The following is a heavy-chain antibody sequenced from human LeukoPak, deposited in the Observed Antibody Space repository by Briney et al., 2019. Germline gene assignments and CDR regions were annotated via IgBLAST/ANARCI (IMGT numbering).Heavy chain of an antibody. CDR1: GGSISSSSYY. D-gene: IGHD6-13*01. V-gene: IGHV4-39*01. CDR2: IYYSGST. Sequence: SETLSLTCTVSGGSISSSSYYWGWIRQPPGKGLEWIGSIYYSGSTYYNPSLKSRVTISVDTSKNQFSLKLSSVTAADTAVYYCARYSSSWSSDYWGQGTLVTVSS. J-gene: IGHJ4*02. CDR3: ARYSSSWSSDY.